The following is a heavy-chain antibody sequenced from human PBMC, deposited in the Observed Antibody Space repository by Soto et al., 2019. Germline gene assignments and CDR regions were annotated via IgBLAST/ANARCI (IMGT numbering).Heavy chain of an antibody. CDR3: ARLDSGYFPFDY. CDR2: IYYSGTT. D-gene: IGHD3-22*01. CDR1: GGSISSYY. V-gene: IGHV4-59*01. Sequence: SETLSLTCSVSGGSISSYYWSWIRQPPGKGLEWIGYIYYSGTTNYNPSLKSRVTISVDTSKNQFSLKLSSVTAADTAVYYCARLDSGYFPFDYWGQGTLVTVSS. J-gene: IGHJ4*02.